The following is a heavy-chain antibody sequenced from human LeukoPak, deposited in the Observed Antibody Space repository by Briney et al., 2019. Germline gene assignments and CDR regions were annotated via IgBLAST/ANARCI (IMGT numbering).Heavy chain of an antibody. CDR2: IYDGGRT. CDR1: GGSISSYY. V-gene: IGHV4-4*09. D-gene: IGHD5-24*01. J-gene: IGHJ4*02. Sequence: PSETLSLTCTVSGGSISSYYWSWIRQPPGKGLEWIGFIYDGGRTYYNPSLKSRVSISMDTSSNQFSLKLDSVTTADTAVYYCARAGDEDSWGQGTLVTVSS. CDR3: ARAGDEDS.